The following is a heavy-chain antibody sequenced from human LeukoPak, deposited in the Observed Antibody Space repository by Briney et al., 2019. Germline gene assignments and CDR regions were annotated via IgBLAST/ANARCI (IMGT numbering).Heavy chain of an antibody. CDR1: GGFISTSSSY. CDR3: ANWGGVAGRPGYYGMDV. Sequence: SETLSLTCTVSGGFISTSSSYWGWIRQPPGKGLEWIGSVYYSGSTYYNPSLKSRLTISVDTSKNQFSLKLSSVTAADTAVYYCANWGGVAGRPGYYGMDVWGQGTTVTVSS. D-gene: IGHD6-19*01. J-gene: IGHJ6*02. CDR2: VYYSGST. V-gene: IGHV4-39*01.